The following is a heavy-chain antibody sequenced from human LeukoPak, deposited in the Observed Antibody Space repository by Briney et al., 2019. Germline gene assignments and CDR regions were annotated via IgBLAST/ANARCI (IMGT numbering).Heavy chain of an antibody. Sequence: ASVKVSCKASGYTFRDFGISWVRQAPRQGLEWMGWIDTNTGNPTYAQGFIGRFVFSLDTSVTTAYLQISSLKAEDTAVYYCARGYDTTGYFSYWGQGTLVAVSS. D-gene: IGHD3-22*01. CDR2: IDTNTGNP. V-gene: IGHV7-4-1*02. CDR1: GYTFRDFG. CDR3: ARGYDTTGYFSY. J-gene: IGHJ4*02.